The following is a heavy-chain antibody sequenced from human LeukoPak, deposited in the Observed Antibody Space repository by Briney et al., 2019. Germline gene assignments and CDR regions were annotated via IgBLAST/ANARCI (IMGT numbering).Heavy chain of an antibody. CDR1: GFTFNNNA. V-gene: IGHV3-23*01. CDR2: TNGGGDAT. J-gene: IGHJ3*01. D-gene: IGHD2-2*01. Sequence: GGSLRLSCATSGFTFNNNAMSWVRQAPGKRLEWVSATNGGGDATEYADSVKGRFTISRDNSKNTLYLQMNSLRPEDTAVYYCARCTASCYANAFDVWGQGTLLTVSS. CDR3: ARCTASCYANAFDV.